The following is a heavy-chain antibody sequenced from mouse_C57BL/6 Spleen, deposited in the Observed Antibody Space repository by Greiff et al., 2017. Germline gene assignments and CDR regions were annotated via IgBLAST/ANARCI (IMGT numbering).Heavy chain of an antibody. CDR1: GYTFTDYE. D-gene: IGHD2-5*01. CDR2: IDPETGGT. Sequence: QVQLQQSGAELVRPGASVTLSCKASGYTFTDYEMHWVKQTPVHGLEWIGAIDPETGGTAYNQKFKGKAILTADKSSSTAYMELRSLTSEDSAVYYCTIYSKGAMDYWGQGTLVTVSS. V-gene: IGHV1-15*01. CDR3: TIYSKGAMDY. J-gene: IGHJ4*01.